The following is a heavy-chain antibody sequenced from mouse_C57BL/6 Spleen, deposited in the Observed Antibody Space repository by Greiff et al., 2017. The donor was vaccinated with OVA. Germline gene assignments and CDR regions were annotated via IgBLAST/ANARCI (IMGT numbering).Heavy chain of an antibody. CDR1: GFTFSSYT. CDR3: ARRDYYGSSYWYFDV. J-gene: IGHJ1*03. Sequence: EVQRVESGGGLVKPGGSLKLSCAASGFTFSSYTMSWVRQTPEKRLEWVATISGGGGNTYYPDSVKGRFTISRDNAKNTLYLQMSSLRSEDTALYYCARRDYYGSSYWYFDVWGTGTTVTVSS. V-gene: IGHV5-9*01. D-gene: IGHD1-1*01. CDR2: ISGGGGNT.